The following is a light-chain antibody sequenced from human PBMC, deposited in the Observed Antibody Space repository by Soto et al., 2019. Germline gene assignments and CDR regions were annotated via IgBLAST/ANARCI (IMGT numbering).Light chain of an antibody. Sequence: DIVLTQSPDSLAVSLGARATINYKSSQSVLFSSNNLNYLAWYQQKPGQPPKLLIYWASTRDSGVPDRFSGSGSGTNFTLIINSLQAEDVAVYYCQQHYSTPLTFGGGTNVEIK. CDR1: QSVLFSSNNLNY. V-gene: IGKV4-1*01. CDR3: QQHYSTPLT. J-gene: IGKJ4*01. CDR2: WAS.